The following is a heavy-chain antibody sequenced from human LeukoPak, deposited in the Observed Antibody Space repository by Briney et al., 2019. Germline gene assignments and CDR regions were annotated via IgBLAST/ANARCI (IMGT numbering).Heavy chain of an antibody. CDR3: ARDGWYSSGWNAFDI. Sequence: PGGSLRLSCAASGLSISDNYMSWVRQAPGTGLEWVSSISSSRSYVYYADSVKGRFTISRDNAKNSLYLQMNSLRAEDTAVYYCARDGWYSSGWNAFDIWGQGTMVTVSS. D-gene: IGHD6-19*01. CDR1: GLSISDNY. V-gene: IGHV3-21*01. CDR2: ISSSRSYV. J-gene: IGHJ3*02.